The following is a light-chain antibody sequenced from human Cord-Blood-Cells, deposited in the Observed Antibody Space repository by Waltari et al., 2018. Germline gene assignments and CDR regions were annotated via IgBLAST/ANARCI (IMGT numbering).Light chain of an antibody. Sequence: DIQMTQSPSSLSASVGDRVTITCRASQSISSYLNWYQQKPGKAPKLLIYAASSLQSGVPSRFSGSVSATDFTLTISSLQPEDFATYYCQQSYSTPFTFGPGTKVDIK. CDR3: QQSYSTPFT. J-gene: IGKJ3*01. V-gene: IGKV1-39*01. CDR2: AAS. CDR1: QSISSY.